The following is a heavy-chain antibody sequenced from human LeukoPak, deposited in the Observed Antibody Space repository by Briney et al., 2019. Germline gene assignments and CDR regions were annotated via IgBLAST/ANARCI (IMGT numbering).Heavy chain of an antibody. CDR1: GYSFTSYW. V-gene: IGHV5-51*01. Sequence: GESLKISSKGSGYSFTSYWIGWVRQMPGKGLEWMGIIYPANSDTRYKPSFQGQVTMSADRSINTAYLQWSSLKASDTAIYYCAPTRGGNYHWDYWGQGTLVTVSS. J-gene: IGHJ4*02. CDR3: APTRGGNYHWDY. CDR2: IYPANSDT. D-gene: IGHD3-16*01.